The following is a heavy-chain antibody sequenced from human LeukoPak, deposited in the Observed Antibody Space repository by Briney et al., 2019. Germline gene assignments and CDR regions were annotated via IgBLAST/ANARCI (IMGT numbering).Heavy chain of an antibody. D-gene: IGHD3-9*01. CDR2: TSSSSTKI. V-gene: IGHV3-21*01. CDR3: TRDPSFDSTFYYGMDV. Sequence: PGGSLRLSCVGSGVTFINYTMNWVRQAPGKGLEWISSTSSSSTKIYYADSVKGRFTTARDNAKKSLYLQMNSLRAEDTAVYYCTRDPSFDSTFYYGMDVWGQGTTVTVSS. J-gene: IGHJ6*02. CDR1: GVTFINYT.